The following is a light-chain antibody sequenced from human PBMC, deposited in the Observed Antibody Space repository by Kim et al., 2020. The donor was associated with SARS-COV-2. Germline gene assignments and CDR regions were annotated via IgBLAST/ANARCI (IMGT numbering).Light chain of an antibody. V-gene: IGLV2-11*01. CDR2: DVS. J-gene: IGLJ3*02. CDR3: CSYAGSYIPG. CDR1: SSDVGGYNY. Sequence: QSALTQPRSVSGSPGQSVTISCTGTSSDVGGYNYVSWYQQHPGKAPKLIIYDVSKRPSGVPDRFSGSKSGNTASLTISGLQAEDEADYYCCSYAGSYIPGFGGGTQLTVL.